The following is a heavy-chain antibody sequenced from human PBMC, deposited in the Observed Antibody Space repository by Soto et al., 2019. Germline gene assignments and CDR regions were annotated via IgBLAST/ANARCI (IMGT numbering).Heavy chain of an antibody. J-gene: IGHJ4*02. CDR3: TTEAIAAAGAFDY. D-gene: IGHD6-13*01. CDR1: GFTFSNAW. CDR2: IKSKTDGGTT. V-gene: IGHV3-15*01. Sequence: GSLRLSCAASGFTFSNAWMSWVRQAPGRGLEWVGRIKSKTDGGTTDYAAPVKGRFTISRDDSKNTLYLQMNSLKTEDTAVYYCTTEAIAAAGAFDYWGQGTLVTVSS.